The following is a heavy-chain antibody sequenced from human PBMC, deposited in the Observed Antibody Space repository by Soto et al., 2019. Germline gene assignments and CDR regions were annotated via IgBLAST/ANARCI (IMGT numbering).Heavy chain of an antibody. Sequence: SETLSLTCTVSGGSITGSTYYWGWLRHPPGKGLEWIGSIYYSGSTYYNPSLKSRVTLSVDTAKNQISLKLSSVTAADTAVYYCARQGYDSSGYRFDHWGQGTPVTVSS. J-gene: IGHJ4*02. D-gene: IGHD3-22*01. CDR1: GGSITGSTYY. CDR3: ARQGYDSSGYRFDH. V-gene: IGHV4-39*01. CDR2: IYYSGST.